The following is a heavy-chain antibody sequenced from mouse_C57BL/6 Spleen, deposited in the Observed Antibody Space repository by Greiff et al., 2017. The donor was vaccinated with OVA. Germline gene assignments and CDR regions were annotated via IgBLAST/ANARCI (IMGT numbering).Heavy chain of an antibody. D-gene: IGHD2-4*01. Sequence: EVQGVESGGDLVKPGGSLKLSCAASGFTFSSYGMSWVRQTPDKRLEWVATISSGGSYTYYPDSVKGRFTISRDNAKNTLYLQMSSLKSEDTAMYYCARRGIYYDLYYFDYWGQGTTLTVSS. CDR1: GFTFSSYG. V-gene: IGHV5-6*01. CDR2: ISSGGSYT. J-gene: IGHJ2*01. CDR3: ARRGIYYDLYYFDY.